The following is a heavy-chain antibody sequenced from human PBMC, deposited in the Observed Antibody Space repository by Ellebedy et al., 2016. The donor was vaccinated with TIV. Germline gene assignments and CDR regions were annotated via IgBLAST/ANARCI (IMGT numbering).Heavy chain of an antibody. V-gene: IGHV3-23*01. D-gene: IGHD2-2*01. CDR3: AKDRTMPRARVLDY. Sequence: GESLKISCAASGFIFSNYAMSWVRQAPGKGLEWVSGISGSGDRTYYADSVKGRFTIYRDNSKNTLYLQLNILRAEDTALYYCAKDRTMPRARVLDYWGQGTLVTVSS. J-gene: IGHJ4*02. CDR2: ISGSGDRT. CDR1: GFIFSNYA.